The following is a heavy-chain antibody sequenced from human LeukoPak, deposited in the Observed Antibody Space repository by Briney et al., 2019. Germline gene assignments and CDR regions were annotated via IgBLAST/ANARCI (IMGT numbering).Heavy chain of an antibody. CDR2: ISWNSGSI. V-gene: IGHV3-9*01. D-gene: IGHD3-22*01. Sequence: PGGSLRLSCAASGFTFDDYAMHWVRQAPGKGLEWVSGISWNSGSIGYADSVKGRFTISRDNAKNSLYLQMNSLRAEDTALYYCAKDSDYYDSSGYYLPDYWGQRTLVTVSS. CDR3: AKDSDYYDSSGYYLPDY. J-gene: IGHJ4*02. CDR1: GFTFDDYA.